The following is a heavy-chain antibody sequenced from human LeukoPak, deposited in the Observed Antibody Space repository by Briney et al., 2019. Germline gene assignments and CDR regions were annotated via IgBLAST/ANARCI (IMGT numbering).Heavy chain of an antibody. CDR1: GFIFDDYA. V-gene: IGHV3-9*01. D-gene: IGHD4/OR15-4a*01. CDR2: ITWNSDSI. J-gene: IGHJ4*02. Sequence: GRSLRLSCAASGFIFDDYAMHWVRQAPGKGLEWVSGITWNSDSIDYADSVKGRFTISRDNAKNSLYLQMNSLRAEDTAVYYCARRAGAYSHPYDYWGQGTLVTVSS. CDR3: ARRAGAYSHPYDY.